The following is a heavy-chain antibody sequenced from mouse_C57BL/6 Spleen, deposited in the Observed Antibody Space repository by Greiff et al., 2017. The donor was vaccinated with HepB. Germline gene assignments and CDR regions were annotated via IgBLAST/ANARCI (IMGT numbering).Heavy chain of an antibody. CDR3: ARGDYGSSYGYFDV. CDR1: GYSITSGYY. D-gene: IGHD1-1*01. V-gene: IGHV3-6*01. CDR2: ISYDGSN. J-gene: IGHJ1*03. Sequence: ESGPGLVKPFQSLSLTCSVTGYSITSGYYWNWIRQFPGNKLEWMGYISYDGSNNYNPSLKNRISITRDTSKNQFFLNLNYVTTEDTATYYCARGDYGSSYGYFDVWGTGTTVTVSS.